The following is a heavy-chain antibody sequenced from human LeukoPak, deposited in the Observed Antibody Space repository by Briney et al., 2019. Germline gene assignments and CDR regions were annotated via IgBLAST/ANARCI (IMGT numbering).Heavy chain of an antibody. CDR2: FSCRGRCK. J-gene: IGHJ3*02. CDR3: AKDPKPWYYYDSSGYYKPHADDAFDI. D-gene: IGHD3-22*01. V-gene: IGHV3-23*01. Sequence: GGSLRLSCASSGFILSNYAMSWVLQAPAPRQESVSAFSCRGRCKYYAESVKGRFTISRDNSKNTLYLQMNSLRAEDTAVYYCAKDPKPWYYYDSSGYYKPHADDAFDIWGQGTMVTVSS. CDR1: GFILSNYA.